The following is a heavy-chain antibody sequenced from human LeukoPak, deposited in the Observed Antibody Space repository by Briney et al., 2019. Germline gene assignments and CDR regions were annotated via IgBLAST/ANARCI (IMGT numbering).Heavy chain of an antibody. D-gene: IGHD6-19*01. V-gene: IGHV3-23*01. J-gene: IGHJ4*02. Sequence: GGSLRLSCAASGFTFSSYSMNWVRQAPGKGLEWVSAISGSGGSTYYADSVKGRFTISRDNSKNTLYLQMNSLRAEDTAVYYCAEDYRAVEDGYWGQGTLVTVSS. CDR2: ISGSGGST. CDR3: AEDYRAVEDGY. CDR1: GFTFSSYS.